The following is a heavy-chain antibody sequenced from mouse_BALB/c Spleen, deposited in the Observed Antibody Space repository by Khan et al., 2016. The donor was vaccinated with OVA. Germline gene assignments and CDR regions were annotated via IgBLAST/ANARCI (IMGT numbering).Heavy chain of an antibody. CDR3: ARGYFGNYEFAY. V-gene: IGHV1S132*01. J-gene: IGHJ3*01. Sequence: QVQLQQSGAELVKPGASVKLSCKTSGYTFTSYWIQWVKQRPGQGLGWIGQIFPGTDTTYYNENFKGTATLTVDTSSNTAYMQFSSLTYADSAVYFCARGYFGNYEFAYWGQGTLVTVSP. D-gene: IGHD2-1*01. CDR1: GYTFTSYW. CDR2: IFPGTDTT.